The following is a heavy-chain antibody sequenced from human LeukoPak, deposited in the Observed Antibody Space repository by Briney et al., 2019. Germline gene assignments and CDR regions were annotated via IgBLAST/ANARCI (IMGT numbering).Heavy chain of an antibody. D-gene: IGHD2-2*01. V-gene: IGHV3-23*01. CDR1: GFTFSSYA. CDR3: AKGGIGYCSSTSCLYFDY. J-gene: IGHJ4*02. Sequence: KTGGSLRLSCAASGFTFSSYAMSWVRQAPGKGLEWVSAISGSGGSTYYADSVKGRFTISRDNSKNTLYLQMNSLRAEDTAVYYCAKGGIGYCSSTSCLYFDYWGQGTLVTVSS. CDR2: ISGSGGST.